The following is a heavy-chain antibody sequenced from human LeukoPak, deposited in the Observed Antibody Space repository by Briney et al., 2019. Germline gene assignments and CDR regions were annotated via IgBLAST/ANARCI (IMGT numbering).Heavy chain of an antibody. V-gene: IGHV2-70*01. Sequence: ESGPTLVKPTQTLTLTCTLSGFSLSTSGVGVGWIRQPPGKALEWLALIDWDDDKYYSTSLKTRLTISKDTSKNQVVLTMTNMDPVDTATYYCARISPYSSSDYYYYVMDVWGQGTTVTVSS. CDR1: GFSLSTSGVG. J-gene: IGHJ6*02. D-gene: IGHD6-13*01. CDR2: IDWDDDK. CDR3: ARISPYSSSDYYYYVMDV.